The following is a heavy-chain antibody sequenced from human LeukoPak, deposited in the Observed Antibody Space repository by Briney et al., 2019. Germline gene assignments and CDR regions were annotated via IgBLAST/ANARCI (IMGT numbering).Heavy chain of an antibody. V-gene: IGHV4-61*01. D-gene: IGHD3-10*01. CDR1: GGSVSSGSYY. Sequence: SETLSLTCTVSGGSVSSGSYYWSWIRRPPGKGLEWIGYIYHSGTTYYNPSLQSRVTMSVDTSKNQFSLKLSSVTAVDTAVYYCARKENVYYYFDYWGQGTLVTVSS. CDR2: IYHSGTT. CDR3: ARKENVYYYFDY. J-gene: IGHJ4*02.